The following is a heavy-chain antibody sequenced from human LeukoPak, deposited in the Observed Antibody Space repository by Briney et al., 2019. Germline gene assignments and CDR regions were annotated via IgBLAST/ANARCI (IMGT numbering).Heavy chain of an antibody. CDR1: GFTFSDHY. D-gene: IGHD3-10*01. J-gene: IGHJ6*04. CDR2: TRNKSNSCTT. Sequence: GGSLRLSCAASGFTFSDHYMDWVRQAPGKGLEWVGRTRNKSNSCTTEYAASVKGRFTISRDDSKNSLYLQMNSLRTEYTAVYYCARARYGWGSYYNGYYYYGRDVWGKGTTVTVSS. V-gene: IGHV3-72*01. CDR3: ARARYGWGSYYNGYYYYGRDV.